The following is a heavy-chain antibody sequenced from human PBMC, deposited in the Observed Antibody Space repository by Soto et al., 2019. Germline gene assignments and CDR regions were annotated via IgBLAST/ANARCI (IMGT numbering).Heavy chain of an antibody. V-gene: IGHV3-11*01. J-gene: IGHJ6*02. Sequence: LRLSCAASGFTFSDYYMSWIRQAPGKGLEWVSYISSSGSTIYYADSVKGRFTISRDNAKNSLYLQMNSLRAEDTAVYYCARVRKLGIGYYYYGMDVWGQGTTVTVSS. CDR1: GFTFSDYY. CDR3: ARVRKLGIGYYYYGMDV. CDR2: ISSSGSTI. D-gene: IGHD2-2*03.